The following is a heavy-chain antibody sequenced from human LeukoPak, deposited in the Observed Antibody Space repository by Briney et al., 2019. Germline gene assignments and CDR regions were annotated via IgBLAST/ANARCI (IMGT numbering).Heavy chain of an antibody. V-gene: IGHV1-69*06. Sequence: GASVKVSCKASGGSFSSYAISWVRQAPGQGLEWMGGIIPIFGTANYAQKFQGRVTITADKSTSTVYMELSSLRSEDTAVYYCARVFVSRYCSSTSCDGGTSWFDPWGQGTLVTVSS. CDR3: ARVFVSRYCSSTSCDGGTSWFDP. D-gene: IGHD2-2*01. CDR1: GGSFSSYA. J-gene: IGHJ5*02. CDR2: IIPIFGTA.